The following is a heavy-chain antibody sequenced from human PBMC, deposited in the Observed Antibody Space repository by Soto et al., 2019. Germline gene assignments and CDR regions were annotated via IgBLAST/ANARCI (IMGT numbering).Heavy chain of an antibody. CDR3: ARQDQGYDFWSGQGWFEP. V-gene: IGHV4-30-2*01. CDR1: GGSISSGGYS. J-gene: IGHJ5*02. D-gene: IGHD3-3*01. Sequence: QLQLQESGSGLVKPSQTLSLTCAVSGGSISSGGYSWSWIRQPPGKGLEWIGYIYHSGSTYYNPSLKSRATISVDRSKNQFSLKLSSVTAADTAVYYGARQDQGYDFWSGQGWFEPWGQGTLVTVSS. CDR2: IYHSGST.